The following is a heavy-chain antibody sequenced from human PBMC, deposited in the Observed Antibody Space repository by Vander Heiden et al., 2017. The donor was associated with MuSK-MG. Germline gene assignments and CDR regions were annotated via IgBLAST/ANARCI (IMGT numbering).Heavy chain of an antibody. CDR3: ARDLGYSSSGYPGSYYYGMDV. Sequence: QVQLVESGGGVVQPGRSLRLSCAASGFTFSSYGMHWVRQAPGKGLEWVAVIWYDGSNKYYADSVKGRFTSSRDNSKNTLYLQMNSLRAEDTAVYYCARDLGYSSSGYPGSYYYGMDVWGQGTTVTVSS. D-gene: IGHD6-13*01. J-gene: IGHJ6*02. V-gene: IGHV3-33*01. CDR1: GFTFSSYG. CDR2: IWYDGSNK.